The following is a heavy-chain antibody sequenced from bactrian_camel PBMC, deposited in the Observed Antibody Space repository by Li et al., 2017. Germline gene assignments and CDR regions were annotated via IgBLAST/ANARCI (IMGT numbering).Heavy chain of an antibody. D-gene: IGHD2*01. J-gene: IGHJ6*01. CDR3: AATLCRGGHCYTGCDWDLGY. Sequence: VESGGGSVQSGGSLTLSCTASGYTYRNLCLAWFRQAPGKGREEVASIDTDGRTTYSDHVKDRFTVSKDNAKNILYLQMNNLQVEDTAMYYCAATLCRGGHCYTGCDWDLGYWGQGTQVTVS. CDR2: IDTDGRTT. CDR1: GYTYRNLC. V-gene: IGHV3S1*01.